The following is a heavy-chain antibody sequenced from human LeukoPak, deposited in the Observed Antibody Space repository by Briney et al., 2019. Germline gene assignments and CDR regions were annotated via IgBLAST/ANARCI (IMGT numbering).Heavy chain of an antibody. D-gene: IGHD5-12*01. CDR2: IYHSGST. J-gene: IGHJ4*02. CDR1: GFIFSSHG. CDR3: ARGATPFDY. V-gene: IGHV4-4*02. Sequence: GSLRLSCAASGFIFSSHGMNWVRQPPGKGLEWIGEIYHSGSTNYNPSLKSRVTISVDKSKNQFSLKLSSVTAADTAVYYCARGATPFDYWGQGTLVTVSS.